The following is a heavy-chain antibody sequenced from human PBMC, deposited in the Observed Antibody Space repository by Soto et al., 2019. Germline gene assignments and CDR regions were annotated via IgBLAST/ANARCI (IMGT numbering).Heavy chain of an antibody. Sequence: PSETLSLTCTVSGGSISNYYWSWIRQPPGKGLEWIGYVFYKYNEITNYNPSLKSRVTMSVDTSKNQFSLKVDSVTAADSAVYYCARADTSPRPALFTHWGQGTLVSVS. CDR1: GGSISNYY. V-gene: IGHV4-59*01. J-gene: IGHJ4*02. CDR2: VFYKYNEIT. D-gene: IGHD2-2*01. CDR3: ARADTSPRPALFTH.